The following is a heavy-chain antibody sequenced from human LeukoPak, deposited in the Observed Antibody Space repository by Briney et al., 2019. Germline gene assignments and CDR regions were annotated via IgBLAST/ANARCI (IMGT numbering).Heavy chain of an antibody. V-gene: IGHV1-24*01. Sequence: GASVKVSCKVSGYTLTELSMHWVRQAPGKGLEWMGGFDPEDGETTYAQKFQGRVTMTEDTSTDTAYMELSSLRSEDTAVYYCAGRDCSSTSCPFDYWGQGTLVTVSS. CDR3: AGRDCSSTSCPFDY. D-gene: IGHD2-2*01. CDR1: GYTLTELS. J-gene: IGHJ4*02. CDR2: FDPEDGET.